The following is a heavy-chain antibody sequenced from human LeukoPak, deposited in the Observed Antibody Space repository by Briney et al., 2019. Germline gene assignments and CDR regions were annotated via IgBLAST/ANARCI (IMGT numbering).Heavy chain of an antibody. CDR2: INPSGGST. V-gene: IGHV1-46*01. CDR1: GYTFTSYG. CDR3: ARSPGYDILTGYQKAYYFDY. D-gene: IGHD3-9*01. J-gene: IGHJ4*02. Sequence: AASVKVSCKASGYTFTSYGISWVRQAPGQGLEWMGIINPSGGSTSYAQKFQGRVTMTRDMSTSTVYMELSSLRSEDTAVYYCARSPGYDILTGYQKAYYFDYWGQGTLVTVSS.